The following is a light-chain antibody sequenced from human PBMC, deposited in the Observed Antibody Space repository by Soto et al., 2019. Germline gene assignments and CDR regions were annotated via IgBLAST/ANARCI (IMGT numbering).Light chain of an antibody. CDR3: QQSYSTPPT. CDR2: TSS. Sequence: DIQITHSPASLSASIGDRVTISCRSSQTIGRNLNWYQQKPGKALTLLMFTSSSLQSGVPSRFSGSGSGTDFILTISSLQPEDFATYYCQQSYSTPPTLGQGTKVDIK. V-gene: IGKV1-39*01. J-gene: IGKJ1*01. CDR1: QTIGRN.